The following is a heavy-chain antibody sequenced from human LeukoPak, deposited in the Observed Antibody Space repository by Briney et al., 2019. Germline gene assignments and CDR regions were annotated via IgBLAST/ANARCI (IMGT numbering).Heavy chain of an antibody. V-gene: IGHV3-23*01. CDR2: ISGSGDST. D-gene: IGHD1-1*01. Sequence: PGGSLRLSCSASGFTFRSYAMSWVRQAPGKGLEWVSSISGSGDSTYYADSVKGRFTISRDNSKNTLYLQMNSLRAEDTAVYYCAKITGSFAGYFDYWGQGTLVTVSS. CDR1: GFTFRSYA. J-gene: IGHJ4*02. CDR3: AKITGSFAGYFDY.